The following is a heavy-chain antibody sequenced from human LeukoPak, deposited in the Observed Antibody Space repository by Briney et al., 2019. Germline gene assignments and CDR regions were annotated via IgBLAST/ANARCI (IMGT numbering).Heavy chain of an antibody. CDR3: ARAEGAGFDP. Sequence: PGGSLRLSCAASGFTISSYWMSWVRQAPGKGLEWVANIKQDGSEKYYVDSVKGRFTISRDNAKNSLDLQMNSLRAEDTAVYYCARAEGAGFDPWGQGTLVTVSS. V-gene: IGHV3-7*01. D-gene: IGHD3-16*01. CDR1: GFTISSYW. CDR2: IKQDGSEK. J-gene: IGHJ5*02.